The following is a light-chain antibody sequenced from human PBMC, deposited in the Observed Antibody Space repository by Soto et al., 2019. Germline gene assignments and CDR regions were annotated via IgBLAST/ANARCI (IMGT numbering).Light chain of an antibody. J-gene: IGKJ5*01. V-gene: IGKV3-15*01. CDR1: ESVGSN. Sequence: EIVMTQSPVTLSVSPGERATLSCRASESVGSNLAWYQQKPGQPPRLLIYDASMRETGVPPRFSGSGSGTEFTLTISNLQSEDFAVYYCQQYSKWPITFGQGTRLEIK. CDR3: QQYSKWPIT. CDR2: DAS.